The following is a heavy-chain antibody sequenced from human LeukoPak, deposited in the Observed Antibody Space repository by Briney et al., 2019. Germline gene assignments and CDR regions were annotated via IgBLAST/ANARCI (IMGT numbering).Heavy chain of an antibody. Sequence: SETLSLTRTVSGGSISSSSYYWGWIRQPPGKGLEWIGSIYYSGSTYYNPSLKSRVTISVDTSKNQFSLKLSSVTAADTAVYYCAARVRYFDWIFQYYFDYWGQGTLVTVSS. CDR2: IYYSGST. CDR3: AARVRYFDWIFQYYFDY. D-gene: IGHD3-9*01. V-gene: IGHV4-39*01. CDR1: GGSISSSSYY. J-gene: IGHJ4*02.